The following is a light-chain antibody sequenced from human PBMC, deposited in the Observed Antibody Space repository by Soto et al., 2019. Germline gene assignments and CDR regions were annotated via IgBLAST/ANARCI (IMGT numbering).Light chain of an antibody. CDR1: SSDLGDYDY. V-gene: IGLV2-8*01. Sequence: QSVLTQPPSASGSPGQSVTISCSGTSSDLGDYDYVSWYQQHPGKAPRLMIYEVSERPSGVPDRFSGSKSGNTASLTVTGLEAEDEADYYCSSYTSSSTYVFGTGTKVTVL. CDR3: SSYTSSSTYV. J-gene: IGLJ1*01. CDR2: EVS.